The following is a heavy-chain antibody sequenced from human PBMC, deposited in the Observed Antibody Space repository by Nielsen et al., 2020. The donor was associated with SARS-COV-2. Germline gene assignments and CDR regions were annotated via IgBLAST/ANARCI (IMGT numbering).Heavy chain of an antibody. CDR3: ARDRPPGYSSGWYGVGYYGMDV. Sequence: ASVKVSCKASGYTFTSYYMHWVRQAPGQGLEWMGIINPSGGSTSYAQKFQGRVTMTRDTSTSTVYMELRSLRSDDTAVYYCARDRPPGYSSGWYGVGYYGMDVWGQGTTVTVSS. CDR2: INPSGGST. J-gene: IGHJ6*02. CDR1: GYTFTSYY. V-gene: IGHV1-46*01. D-gene: IGHD6-19*01.